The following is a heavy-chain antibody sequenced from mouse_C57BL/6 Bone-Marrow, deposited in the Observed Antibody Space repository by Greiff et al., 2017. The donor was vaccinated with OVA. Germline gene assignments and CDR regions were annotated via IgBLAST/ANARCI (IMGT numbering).Heavy chain of an antibody. J-gene: IGHJ4*01. CDR3: ARPHYSNPMDY. CDR1: GYTFTSYG. CDR2: IYPRSGNT. Sequence: QVQLKESGAELARPGASVKLSCKASGYTFTSYGISWVKQRTGQGLEWIGEIYPRSGNTYYNEKFKGKATLTADKSSSTAYMELRSLTSEDSAVYFCARPHYSNPMDYWGQGTSVTVSS. D-gene: IGHD2-5*01. V-gene: IGHV1-81*01.